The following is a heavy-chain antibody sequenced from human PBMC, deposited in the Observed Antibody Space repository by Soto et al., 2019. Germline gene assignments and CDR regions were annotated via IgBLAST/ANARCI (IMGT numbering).Heavy chain of an antibody. Sequence: QVQLQESGPGLVKPSQTLSLTCTVSGGSISSGDYYWSWIRQHPGKGLEWIGYIYYSGSTYYNPSIKSEVTISVDTSKNQFSLKLSSVPAAETAVYYCARWWGGSRPGFAPWGQVTLVTVSS. CDR3: ARWWGGSRPGFAP. CDR2: IYYSGST. J-gene: IGHJ5*02. D-gene: IGHD2-15*01. V-gene: IGHV4-31*01. CDR1: GGSISSGDYY.